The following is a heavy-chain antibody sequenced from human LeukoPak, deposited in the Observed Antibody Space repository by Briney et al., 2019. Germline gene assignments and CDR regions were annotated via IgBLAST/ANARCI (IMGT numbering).Heavy chain of an antibody. D-gene: IGHD5-12*01. V-gene: IGHV1-18*01. CDR2: ISTYNGNT. CDR3: ARATRYSGYDY. Sequence: GASVKVSCKGSGYTFSSYGISWVRQAPGQGLEWMGWISTYNGNTNYAQKFQGRVTMTRDTSISTAYMELSRLRSDDTAVYYCARATRYSGYDYWGQGTLVTVSS. J-gene: IGHJ4*02. CDR1: GYTFSSYG.